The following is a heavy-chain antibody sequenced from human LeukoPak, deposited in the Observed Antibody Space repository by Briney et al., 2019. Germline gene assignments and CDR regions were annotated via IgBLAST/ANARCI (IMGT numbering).Heavy chain of an antibody. CDR2: IYYSGST. J-gene: IGHJ4*02. D-gene: IGHD3-22*01. Sequence: PSETLSLTCAVYGGSFSGYYWGWIRQPPGKGLEWIGSIYYSGSTYYNPSLKSRVTISVDTSKNQFSLKLSSVTAADTAVYYCAGGGLITMIVVVITGPPEYYFDYWGQGTLVTVSS. CDR3: AGGGLITMIVVVITGPPEYYFDY. V-gene: IGHV4-34*01. CDR1: GGSFSGYY.